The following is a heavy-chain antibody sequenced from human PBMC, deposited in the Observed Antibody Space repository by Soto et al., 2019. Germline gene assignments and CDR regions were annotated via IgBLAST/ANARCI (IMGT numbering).Heavy chain of an antibody. J-gene: IGHJ4*02. CDR1: GFAFSSHP. V-gene: IGHV3-23*01. Sequence: VQLLESGGDLVHPGGSLRLSCAASGFAFSSHPMSWVRQAPERGLEWVSGISDSGGLTYNADSVKGRFTISRDNSRDTLYLQMNSLRAEDTAMYFCAKVRGGWSAYFVLDFWGQGTLVTVSS. CDR3: AKVRGGWSAYFVLDF. D-gene: IGHD3-3*01. CDR2: ISDSGGLT.